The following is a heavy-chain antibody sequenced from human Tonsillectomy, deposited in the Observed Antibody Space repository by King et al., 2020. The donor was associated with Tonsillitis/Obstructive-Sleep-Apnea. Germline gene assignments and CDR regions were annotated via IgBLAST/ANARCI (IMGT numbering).Heavy chain of an antibody. Sequence: VQLVESGGVVVQPGGSLRLSCAASGFTFDVYTMHWVRQAPGKGLEWVSLVSWDGVNIFYADSVKCRFTISRDNSKNSLFLHMNSLRTEDAAFYYCAKEGDTIFFDHWGQGTLVTVSS. D-gene: IGHD3-3*01. CDR3: AKEGDTIFFDH. CDR1: GFTFDVYT. J-gene: IGHJ4*02. V-gene: IGHV3-43*01. CDR2: VSWDGVNI.